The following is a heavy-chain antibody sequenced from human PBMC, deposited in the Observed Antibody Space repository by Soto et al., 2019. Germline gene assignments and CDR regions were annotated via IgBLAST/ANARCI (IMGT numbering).Heavy chain of an antibody. V-gene: IGHV3-30*18. D-gene: IGHD6-6*01. CDR2: ISYDGLAK. Sequence: VGSLRLSCAASVFTFSGYGMHCVRHSPGEWLEWVAVISYDGLAKYYADSVRGRFTISRDKSKNTVYLQMNSLRPDDTAGYYCVKDSSFLSHYFEYRGLGTPVKVSS. CDR1: VFTFSGYG. CDR3: VKDSSFLSHYFEY. J-gene: IGHJ4*02.